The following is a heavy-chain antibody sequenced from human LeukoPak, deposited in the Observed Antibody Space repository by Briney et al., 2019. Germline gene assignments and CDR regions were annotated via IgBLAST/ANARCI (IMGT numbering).Heavy chain of an antibody. CDR3: AKDQSGRHPRQDAFDI. J-gene: IGHJ3*02. D-gene: IGHD3-3*01. Sequence: QPGGSLRLSCAASGFTFSSYAMSWVHQAPGKGLEWVSAISGSGGSTYYADSVKGRFTISRDNSKNTLYLQMNSLRAEDTAVYYCAKDQSGRHPRQDAFDIWGQGTMVTVSS. V-gene: IGHV3-23*01. CDR1: GFTFSSYA. CDR2: ISGSGGST.